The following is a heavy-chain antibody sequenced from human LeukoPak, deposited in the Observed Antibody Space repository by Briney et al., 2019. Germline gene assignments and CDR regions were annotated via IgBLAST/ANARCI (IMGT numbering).Heavy chain of an antibody. J-gene: IGHJ6*03. CDR2: IRYDGSNK. D-gene: IGHD2-2*01. V-gene: IGHV3-30*02. CDR1: GFTFSSYG. Sequence: GGSLRLSCAASGFTFSSYGMHWVRQAPGKGLEWVAFIRYDGSNKYYADSVKGRFTISRDNSKNTLYLQMNSLKTEDTAVYYCTTVTMPYYYYYMDVWGKGTTVTVSS. CDR3: TTVTMPYYYYYMDV.